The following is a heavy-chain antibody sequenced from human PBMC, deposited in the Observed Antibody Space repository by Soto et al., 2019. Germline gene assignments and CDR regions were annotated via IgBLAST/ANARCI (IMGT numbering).Heavy chain of an antibody. J-gene: IGHJ6*02. V-gene: IGHV1-69*13. CDR2: IIPIFGTA. Sequence: SVKVSCKASGGTFSSYAISWVRQAPGQGLEWMGGIIPIFGTADYAQKFQGRVTITADESTSTAYMELSSLRSEDTAVYYCASSRLGGTGYYYGMDVWGQGTTVTAP. CDR1: GGTFSSYA. D-gene: IGHD3-16*01. CDR3: ASSRLGGTGYYYGMDV.